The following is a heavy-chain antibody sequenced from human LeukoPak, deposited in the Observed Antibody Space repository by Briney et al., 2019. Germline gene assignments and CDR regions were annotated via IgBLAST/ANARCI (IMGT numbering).Heavy chain of an antibody. CDR1: GYTFTSYD. CDR2: MNPNSGNT. CDR3: ARGLLRYFDWLGTYYYGMDV. V-gene: IGHV1-8*01. D-gene: IGHD3-9*01. Sequence: ASVKVSRKASGYTFTSYDINWVRQATGQGLEWMGWMNPNSGNTGYAQKFQGRVTMTRNTSISTAYMELSSLRSEDTAVYYCARGLLRYFDWLGTYYYGMDVWGQGTTVTVSS. J-gene: IGHJ6*02.